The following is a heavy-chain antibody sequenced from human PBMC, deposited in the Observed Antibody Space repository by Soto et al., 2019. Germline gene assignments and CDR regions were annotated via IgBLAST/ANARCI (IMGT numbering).Heavy chain of an antibody. Sequence: QVQLVESGGGVVQPGRSLRLSCAASGFTFSSYGMHWVRQAPGKGLEWVAVISYDGSNKYYADSVKGRFTISRDNSKNTLYFKMNSMRAEDTAVYYCAKGTEEEVIVVVPAAILYDAFDLWGQGTMVTVSS. CDR3: AKGTEEEVIVVVPAAILYDAFDL. CDR1: GFTFSSYG. D-gene: IGHD2-2*01. CDR2: ISYDGSNK. J-gene: IGHJ3*01. V-gene: IGHV3-30*18.